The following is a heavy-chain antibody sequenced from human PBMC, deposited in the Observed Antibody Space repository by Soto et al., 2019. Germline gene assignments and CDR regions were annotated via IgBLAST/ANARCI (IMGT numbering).Heavy chain of an antibody. Sequence: ASVKVSCKTSGYIFTDHLIHWLRQSPGQGLQWVGWVHPDSGGTNVAQAFQDRVTMTADTSITTAYMDLAMLRPDDTAIFYCARGPQGFFPVSGISFYFDHWGPGTPVTVSS. CDR2: VHPDSGGT. CDR1: GYIFTDHL. J-gene: IGHJ4*02. D-gene: IGHD2-15*01. V-gene: IGHV1-2*02. CDR3: ARGPQGFFPVSGISFYFDH.